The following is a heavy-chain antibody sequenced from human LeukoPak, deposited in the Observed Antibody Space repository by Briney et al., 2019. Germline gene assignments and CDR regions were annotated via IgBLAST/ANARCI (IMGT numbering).Heavy chain of an antibody. D-gene: IGHD3-22*01. CDR2: ISYDGSNK. J-gene: IGHJ4*02. V-gene: IGHV3-30*01. CDR3: ARANYYYDSSGYYYRLDY. CDR1: GFTFSSYA. Sequence: GGSLRLSCAASGFTFSSYAMHWVRQAPGKGLEWVAVISYDGSNKYYADSVKGRFTISRDNSKNTLYLQMNSLRAEDTAVYYCARANYYYDSSGYYYRLDYWGQGTLVTVSS.